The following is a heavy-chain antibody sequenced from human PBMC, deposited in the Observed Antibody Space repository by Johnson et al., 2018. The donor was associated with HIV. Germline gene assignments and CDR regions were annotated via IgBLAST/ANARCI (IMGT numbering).Heavy chain of an antibody. CDR1: GFTFSSYA. J-gene: IGHJ3*02. Sequence: QVQLVESGGGVVQPGRSLRLSCAASGFTFSSYAMHWVRQAPGKGLEWVAVISYDGSNKYYADSVKGRFTISRDNSKHTLYLQMNSLRAEVTAVYYCARGPRDRWLFDSWVSHSGSMRDAFDIWGQGTMVTVSS. V-gene: IGHV3-30-3*01. D-gene: IGHD5-24*01. CDR2: ISYDGSNK. CDR3: ARGPRDRWLFDSWVSHSGSMRDAFDI.